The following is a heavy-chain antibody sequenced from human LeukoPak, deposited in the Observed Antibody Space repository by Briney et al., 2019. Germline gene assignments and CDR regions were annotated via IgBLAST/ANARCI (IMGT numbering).Heavy chain of an antibody. CDR3: ASDIAAAGALDY. D-gene: IGHD6-13*01. CDR1: GFTFSSYA. CDR2: ISSSSSYI. V-gene: IGHV3-21*01. Sequence: PGGSLRLSCAASGFTFSSYAMSWVRQAPGKGLEWVSSISSSSSYIYYADSVKGRFTISRDNAKNSLSLQMNSLRAEDTAVYYCASDIAAAGALDYWGQGTLVTVSS. J-gene: IGHJ4*02.